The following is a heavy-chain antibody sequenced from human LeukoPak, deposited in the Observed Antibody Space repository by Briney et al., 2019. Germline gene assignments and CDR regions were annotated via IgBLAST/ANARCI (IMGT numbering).Heavy chain of an antibody. V-gene: IGHV4-31*03. J-gene: IGHJ5*02. D-gene: IGHD6-19*01. CDR2: IYYSGNT. CDR1: GGSINSVDYY. Sequence: PSETLSLTCTVSGGSINSVDYYWNWIRQHPGKGLEWIGFIYYSGNTYYNASLKSRVTISVDTSKNQFSLKLSSVTAADTAVYYCARGRHSSGTRRWFDPWGQGTLVTVSS. CDR3: ARGRHSSGTRRWFDP.